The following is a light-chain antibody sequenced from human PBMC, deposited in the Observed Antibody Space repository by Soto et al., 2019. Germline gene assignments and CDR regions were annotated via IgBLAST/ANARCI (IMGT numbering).Light chain of an antibody. CDR1: QGFSNY. J-gene: IGKJ1*01. CDR3: QKYNGARWT. CDR2: AAS. Sequence: IQMTQSPSSLSASLGDRFTITCRASQGFSNYLAWYQQKPGKVPKLLIYAASSLQSGVPSRFSGSGSGTDFTLTISSLQPEDVATYYCQKYNGARWTFGQGTKVDIK. V-gene: IGKV1-27*01.